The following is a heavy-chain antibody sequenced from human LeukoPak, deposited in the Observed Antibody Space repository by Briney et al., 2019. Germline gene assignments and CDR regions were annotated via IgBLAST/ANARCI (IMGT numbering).Heavy chain of an antibody. D-gene: IGHD5-12*01. Sequence: SETLSLTCTVSGGSISTYYWSWIRQPPGKGLEWIGYIYYSGSTDYNPSLKSRVIISVDTSKNQFSLKLSSVTAADTAVYYCARDGRGSFDYWGQGTLVTVSS. CDR3: ARDGRGSFDY. CDR2: IYYSGST. J-gene: IGHJ4*02. V-gene: IGHV4-59*12. CDR1: GGSISTYY.